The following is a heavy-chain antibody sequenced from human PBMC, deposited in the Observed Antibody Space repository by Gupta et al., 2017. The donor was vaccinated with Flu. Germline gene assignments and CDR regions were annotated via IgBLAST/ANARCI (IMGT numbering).Heavy chain of an antibody. CDR2: ISHTGIT. J-gene: IGHJ4*02. CDR3: ARGDDYVWGEDDY. D-gene: IGHD3-16*01. Sequence: QVQLTQWGAGLLKPSETLSIPCAVYSGCLSGHWWSWLRPTPGKGPECIGEISHTGITNYNPSLKSRVTISVDTSKNQISLRLSSVTAADTAVYYCARGDDYVWGEDDYWGQGTLVTVSS. V-gene: IGHV4-34*01. CDR1: SGCLSGHW.